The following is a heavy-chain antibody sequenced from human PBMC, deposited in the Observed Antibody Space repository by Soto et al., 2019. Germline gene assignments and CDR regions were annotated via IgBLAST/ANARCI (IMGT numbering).Heavy chain of an antibody. D-gene: IGHD3-22*01. CDR3: ARDSYDSSGYYQAPFYY. V-gene: IGHV3-30-3*01. CDR2: ISYDGSNK. J-gene: IGHJ4*02. Sequence: GGSLRLSCAASGFTFSSYAMHWVRQAPGKGLEWVAVISYDGSNKYYADSVKGRFTISRDNSKNTLYLQMNSLRAEDTAVYYCARDSYDSSGYYQAPFYYWGQGT. CDR1: GFTFSSYA.